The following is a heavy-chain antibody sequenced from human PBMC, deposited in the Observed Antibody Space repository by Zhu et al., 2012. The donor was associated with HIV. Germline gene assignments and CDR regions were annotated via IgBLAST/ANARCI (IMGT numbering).Heavy chain of an antibody. CDR2: IYHSGST. J-gene: IGHJ3*02. V-gene: IGHV4-38-2*01. D-gene: IGHD3-22*01. CDR1: GYSISSGYY. Sequence: QVQLQESGPGLVKPSETLSLTCAVSGYSISSGYYWGWIRQPPGKGLEWIGSIYHSGSTYYNPSLKSRVTISVDTSKNQFSLKLSSVTAADTAVYYCATMYYYDSSGYYYAAFDIWGQGQWSPSLQ. CDR3: ATMYYYDSSGYYYAAFDI.